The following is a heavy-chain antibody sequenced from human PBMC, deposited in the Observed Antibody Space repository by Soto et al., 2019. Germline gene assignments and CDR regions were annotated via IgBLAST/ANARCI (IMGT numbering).Heavy chain of an antibody. V-gene: IGHV1-46*01. CDR3: ARARAPVTNYYSYAMDV. CDR2: INPSSGGT. D-gene: IGHD1-26*01. J-gene: IGHJ6*02. Sequence: GASVKVSCKASGYTFTNYHIHWVRQAPGHGLQWMGVINPSSGGTSYAQKFRGRLSVTWDTSTSTVYWELSSLTSDDTAVYYCARARAPVTNYYSYAMDVWGQGTTVTVS. CDR1: GYTFTNYH.